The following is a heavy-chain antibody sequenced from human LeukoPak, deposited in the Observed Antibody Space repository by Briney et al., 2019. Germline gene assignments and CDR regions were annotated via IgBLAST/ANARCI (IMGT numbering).Heavy chain of an antibody. CDR1: GGSFSGYY. J-gene: IGHJ4*02. V-gene: IGHV4-34*01. Sequence: SETLSLTCAVDGGSFSGYYWSWISQPPGKGLEWIGEINHSGSTNYNPSLKSRVTISVDTSKNQFSLKLSSVTAADTAVYYCARGPFSVVVTYFDYWGQGTLVTVSS. D-gene: IGHD2-21*02. CDR2: INHSGST. CDR3: ARGPFSVVVTYFDY.